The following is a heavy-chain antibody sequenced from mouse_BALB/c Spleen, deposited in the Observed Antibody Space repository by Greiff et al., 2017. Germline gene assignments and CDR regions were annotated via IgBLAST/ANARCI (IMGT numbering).Heavy chain of an antibody. CDR3: ARSDGYSLFDY. CDR2: IDPSDSYT. CDR1: GYTFTSYW. V-gene: IGHV1-69*02. D-gene: IGHD2-3*01. J-gene: IGHJ2*01. Sequence: QVQLQQSGAELVKPGASVKLSCKASGYTFTSYWMHWVKQRPGQGLEWIGEIDPSDSYTNYNQKFKGKATLTVDKSSSTAYMQLSSLTSEDSAVYYCARSDGYSLFDYWGQGTTLTVSS.